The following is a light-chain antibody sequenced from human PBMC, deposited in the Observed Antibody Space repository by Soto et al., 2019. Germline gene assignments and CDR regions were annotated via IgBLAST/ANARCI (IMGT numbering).Light chain of an antibody. Sequence: QSVLTQPPSVSGAPGQRVTISCTGSSSNIGAGYDVHWYQQLPGTAPKLLIYGNNNRPSGVPDRFSGSKSGASASLAITGLQAEDEADYYCQSYEIRMSGSIFGGGTKVTVL. CDR2: GNN. CDR3: QSYEIRMSGSI. J-gene: IGLJ2*01. V-gene: IGLV1-40*01. CDR1: SSNIGAGYD.